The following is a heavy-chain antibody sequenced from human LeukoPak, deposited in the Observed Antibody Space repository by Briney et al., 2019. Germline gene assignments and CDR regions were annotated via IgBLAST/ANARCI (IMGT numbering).Heavy chain of an antibody. J-gene: IGHJ4*02. CDR1: GFTFSSYS. CDR3: ARPRGCGSARCNNFDY. V-gene: IGHV3-21*05. Sequence: GGSLRLSCAASGFTFSSYSMNWVRQAPGKGLEWVSCISTSSSYIYYADSVKGRFTISRDNAKNSLYLQMNSLRVEDTAVYYCARPRGCGSARCNNFDYWGQGTLVTVSS. D-gene: IGHD2-2*01. CDR2: ISTSSSYI.